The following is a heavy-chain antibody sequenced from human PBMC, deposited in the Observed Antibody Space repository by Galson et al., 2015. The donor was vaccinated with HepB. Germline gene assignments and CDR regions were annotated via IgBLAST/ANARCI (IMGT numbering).Heavy chain of an antibody. V-gene: IGHV3-23*01. CDR1: GFIFSNYA. Sequence: SLRLSCATSGFIFSNYAMTWVRQAPGKGLEWVSAISGSGAMTYYLQSVRGRFTISRDNSKNTLFLILNSLRAEDTAVYFCAKAESAAYSISSYDLWGQGTLVTVSS. CDR2: ISGSGAMT. CDR3: AKAESAAYSISSYDL. D-gene: IGHD6-6*01. J-gene: IGHJ4*02.